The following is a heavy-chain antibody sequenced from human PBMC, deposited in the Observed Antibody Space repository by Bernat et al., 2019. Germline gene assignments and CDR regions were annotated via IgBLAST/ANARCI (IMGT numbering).Heavy chain of an antibody. CDR3: AKVVGTLNS. J-gene: IGHJ5*02. CDR1: GFSFSSYG. V-gene: IGHV3-33*06. CDR2: IWYDGSNK. D-gene: IGHD2-21*02. Sequence: QVQLVESGGGVVQPGRSLRLSCAASGFSFSSYGMHWVRQAPGKGLEWVAVIWYDGSNKNYTDSVKGRFTISRDNSKNTLYLQMNSLRAEDTAVYYCAKVVGTLNSWGQGTLVTVSS.